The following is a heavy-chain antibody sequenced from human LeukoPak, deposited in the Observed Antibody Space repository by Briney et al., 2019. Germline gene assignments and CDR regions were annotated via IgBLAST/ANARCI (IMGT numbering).Heavy chain of an antibody. CDR3: AREVVPAAIDY. Sequence: TETLSLTCTVSGGSISSHYWSWIRQPPGKGLEWIGYIYYSGSTYYNPSLKSRVTISVDTSKNQFSLKLSSVTAADTAVYYCAREVVPAAIDYWGQGTLVTVSS. D-gene: IGHD2-2*01. CDR2: IYYSGST. V-gene: IGHV4-59*06. CDR1: GGSISSHY. J-gene: IGHJ4*02.